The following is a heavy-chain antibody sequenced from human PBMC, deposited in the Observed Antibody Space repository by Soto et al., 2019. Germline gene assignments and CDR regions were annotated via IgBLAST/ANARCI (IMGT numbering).Heavy chain of an antibody. CDR2: IYYSGST. J-gene: IGHJ4*02. V-gene: IGHV4-39*01. D-gene: IGHD6-13*01. CDR1: GGSISSSSYY. Sequence: QLQLQESGPGLVKPSETLSLTCTVSGGSISSSSYYWGWIRQPPGKGLEWIGSIYYSGSTYYNPSLTNLVTISVDTSKNQFSLKLSSVTAAATAVYYCARLAKAAGTLIDYWGQGTLVTVSS. CDR3: ARLAKAAGTLIDY.